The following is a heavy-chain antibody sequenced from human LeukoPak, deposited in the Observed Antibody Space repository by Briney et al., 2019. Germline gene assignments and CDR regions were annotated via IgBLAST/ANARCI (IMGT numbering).Heavy chain of an antibody. D-gene: IGHD6-19*01. V-gene: IGHV3-9*01. CDR3: AKDNRRHYTSGPNPDSLH. Sequence: GRSLRLSCAGTGFIFNNYAMHWVRQPPGKGLEWVSGISWNSGTIDYADSVRGRFTISRDNAKNSLYLQMDSLRVEDTAFYYCAKDNRRHYTSGPNPDSLHWGQGALVTVSS. CDR2: ISWNSGTI. J-gene: IGHJ4*02. CDR1: GFIFNNYA.